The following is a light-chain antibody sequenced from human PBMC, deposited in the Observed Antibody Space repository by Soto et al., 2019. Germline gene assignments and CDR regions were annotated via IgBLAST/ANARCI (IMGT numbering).Light chain of an antibody. CDR3: QQRNSWPWT. CDR1: QSVVRY. CDR2: DTS. V-gene: IGKV3-11*01. J-gene: IGKJ1*01. Sequence: EIVLTQSPATMSLSPGERATLSCRASQSVVRYLAWYQQKPGQAPRLLIYDTSNRVTGVPARFSGSGSGTDFSLTISSLEPEDFAVSYCQQRNSWPWTFGQGTKVEIK.